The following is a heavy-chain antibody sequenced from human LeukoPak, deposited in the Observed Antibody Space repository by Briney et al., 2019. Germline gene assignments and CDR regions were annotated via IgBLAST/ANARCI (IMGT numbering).Heavy chain of an antibody. J-gene: IGHJ4*02. CDR3: ARGEYYDSSGYPEY. CDR2: INPNSGGT. CDR1: GYTFTGYY. V-gene: IGHV1-2*06. D-gene: IGHD3-22*01. Sequence: ASVKVSCKASGYTFTGYYMHWVRQAPGQGLEWMGRINPNSGGTNYAQKFQGRVTVTRDTSISTAYMELSRLRSDDTAVYYCARGEYYDSSGYPEYWGQGTLATVSS.